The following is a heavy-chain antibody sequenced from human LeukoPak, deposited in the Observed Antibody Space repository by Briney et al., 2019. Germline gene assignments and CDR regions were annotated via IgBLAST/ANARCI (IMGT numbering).Heavy chain of an antibody. CDR1: GGSISSGGYY. J-gene: IGHJ4*02. D-gene: IGHD5-18*01. Sequence: SQTLSLTCTVSGGSISSGGYYWSWIRQPPGKGLEWIGEINHSGSTNYNPSLKSRVTISVDTSKNQFSLKLSSVTAADTAVYYCASKLSGYSYGYLDYWGQGPLVTVSS. CDR2: INHSGST. V-gene: IGHV4-30-2*01. CDR3: ASKLSGYSYGYLDY.